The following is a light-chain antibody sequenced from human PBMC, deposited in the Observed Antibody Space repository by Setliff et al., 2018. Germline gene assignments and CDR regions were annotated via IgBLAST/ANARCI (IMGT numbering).Light chain of an antibody. J-gene: IGLJ3*02. CDR2: DVN. V-gene: IGLV2-8*01. Sequence: QSALTQPPSASGSPGQSVTISCTGTSSDVGGYNYVSWYQQHPGKAPKFMIFDVNKRPSGVPDRFSGSKSGNTASLTVSGLQAEDEADYYCSSYASSNTWVFGGGTKVTVL. CDR3: SSYASSNTWV. CDR1: SSDVGGYNY.